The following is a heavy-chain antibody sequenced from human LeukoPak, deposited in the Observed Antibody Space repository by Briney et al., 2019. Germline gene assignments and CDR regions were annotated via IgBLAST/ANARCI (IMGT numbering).Heavy chain of an antibody. J-gene: IGHJ5*02. CDR3: AREWWGYDVLTGDNWFDP. CDR2: ISTYNGDT. D-gene: IGHD3-9*01. Sequence: ASVKVSCKASGYPFTTYGINWVRQAPGQGLEWMGWISTYNGDTNYAQKFQGRVTMTTDTSTNTAYIELRSLTSDDTAAYYCAREWWGYDVLTGDNWFDPWGQGTLVIVSS. CDR1: GYPFTTYG. V-gene: IGHV1-18*01.